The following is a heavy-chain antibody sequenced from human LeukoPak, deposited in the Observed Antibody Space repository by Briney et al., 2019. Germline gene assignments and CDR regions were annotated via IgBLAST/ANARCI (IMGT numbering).Heavy chain of an antibody. CDR1: GYTFTSYA. V-gene: IGHV1-18*01. CDR3: ARDLDYDFWSGYYTVRFYYYYGMDV. D-gene: IGHD3-3*01. CDR2: ISAYNGNT. J-gene: IGHJ6*02. Sequence: GASVKVSCKASGYTFTSYAMHWVRQAPGQRLEWMGWISAYNGNTNYAQKLQGRVTMTTDTSTSTAYMELRSLRSDDTAVYYCARDLDYDFWSGYYTVRFYYYYGMDVWGQGTTVTVSS.